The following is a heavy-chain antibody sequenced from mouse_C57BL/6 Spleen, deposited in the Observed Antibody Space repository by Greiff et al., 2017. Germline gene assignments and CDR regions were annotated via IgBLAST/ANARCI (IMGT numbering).Heavy chain of an antibody. J-gene: IGHJ2*01. CDR3: ATSNYLDY. Sequence: QVHVKQPGAELVRPGSSVKLSCKASGYTFTSYWMHWVKQRPIQGLEWIGNIDPSDSETHYNQKFKDKATLTVDKSSSTAYMQLSSLTSEDSAVYYCATSNYLDYWGQGTTLTVSS. CDR2: IDPSDSET. D-gene: IGHD2-10*02. V-gene: IGHV1-52*01. CDR1: GYTFTSYW.